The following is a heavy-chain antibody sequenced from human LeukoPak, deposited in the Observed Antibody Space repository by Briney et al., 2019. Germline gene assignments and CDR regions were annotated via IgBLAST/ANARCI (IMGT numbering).Heavy chain of an antibody. Sequence: KSSETLSLTCAVYGGSFSGYYWSWIRQPPGKGLEWIGEINHSGSTNYNPSLKSRVTISVDRSKNQFSLKLSSVTAADTAVYYCARGGGVVPAATIYYYYGMDVWGQGTTVTVSS. CDR2: INHSGST. D-gene: IGHD2-2*01. CDR3: ARGGGVVPAATIYYYYGMDV. V-gene: IGHV4-34*01. CDR1: GGSFSGYY. J-gene: IGHJ6*02.